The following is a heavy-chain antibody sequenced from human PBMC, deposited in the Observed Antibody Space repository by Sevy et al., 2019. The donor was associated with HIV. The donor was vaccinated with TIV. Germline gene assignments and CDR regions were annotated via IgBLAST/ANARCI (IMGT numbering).Heavy chain of an antibody. CDR1: GYTFTGYY. Sequence: ASVKVSCKASGYTFTGYYMHWVRQAPGQGLEWMGRINPNSGGTNYAQKFQGRVTMTRDTSISTAYMELSRLRSDDTAGYYCARGRDDSSGYYYAGRGFFDYWGQGTLVTVSS. CDR3: ARGRDDSSGYYYAGRGFFDY. V-gene: IGHV1-2*06. CDR2: INPNSGGT. D-gene: IGHD3-22*01. J-gene: IGHJ4*02.